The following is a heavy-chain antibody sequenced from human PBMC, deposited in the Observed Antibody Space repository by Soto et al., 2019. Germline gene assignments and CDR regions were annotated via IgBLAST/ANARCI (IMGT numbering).Heavy chain of an antibody. Sequence: SETLSLTCSVSCGSIGSSSYYFGWIRQPPGKGLEWIGSLYYTGTTYYNSSLNSRVTISADKSQNQFSLRLSYVTAADTAVYYCGVYCRSTYCYDWFDHGGQGTLVTVSS. D-gene: IGHD2-2*01. J-gene: IGHJ5*02. CDR3: GVYCRSTYCYDWFDH. CDR1: CGSIGSSSYY. CDR2: LYYTGTT. V-gene: IGHV4-39*01.